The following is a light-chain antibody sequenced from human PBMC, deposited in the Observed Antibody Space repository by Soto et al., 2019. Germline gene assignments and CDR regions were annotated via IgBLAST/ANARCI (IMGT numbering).Light chain of an antibody. J-gene: IGLJ1*01. Sequence: QSVLTQPPSVSGAPGQRVTISCSGSSSNIGADYHVNWYQQYPGKAPKLLIYGDANRPSGVPDRFSGSRSGTAASLAITWLQAEDEADYYCQSHDSSLSDYVFGTGTKVTVL. CDR3: QSHDSSLSDYV. CDR1: SSNIGADYH. V-gene: IGLV1-40*01. CDR2: GDA.